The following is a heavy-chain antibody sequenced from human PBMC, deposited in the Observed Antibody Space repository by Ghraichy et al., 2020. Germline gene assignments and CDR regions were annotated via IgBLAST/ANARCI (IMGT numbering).Heavy chain of an antibody. CDR2: ISSSSSTI. Sequence: LSLTCAASGFTFSSYSMNWVRQAPGKGLEWVSYISSSSSTIYYADSVKGRFTISRDNAKNSLYLQMNSLRAEDTAVYYCARVAPHIVVVTNWYFDLWGRGTLVTVSS. CDR1: GFTFSSYS. V-gene: IGHV3-48*01. D-gene: IGHD2-21*02. J-gene: IGHJ2*01. CDR3: ARVAPHIVVVTNWYFDL.